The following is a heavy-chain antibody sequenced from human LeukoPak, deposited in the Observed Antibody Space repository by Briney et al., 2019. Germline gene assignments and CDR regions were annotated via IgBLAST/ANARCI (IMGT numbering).Heavy chain of an antibody. CDR3: ARSIAARPFVDRYYFDY. J-gene: IGHJ4*02. CDR2: INSDGSST. CDR1: GFTFSSYW. D-gene: IGHD6-6*01. V-gene: IGHV3-74*01. Sequence: PGGSLRLSCAASGFTFSSYWMHWVRQAPGKGLVWVSRINSDGSSTSYADSVKGRFTISRDNAKNTLYLQMNSLRAEDTAVYYCARSIAARPFVDRYYFDYWGQGTLVTVSS.